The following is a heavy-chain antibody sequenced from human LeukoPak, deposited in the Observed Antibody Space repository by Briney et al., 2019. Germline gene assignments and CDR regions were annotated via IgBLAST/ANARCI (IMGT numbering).Heavy chain of an antibody. Sequence: PGGSLRLSCAASGFTFSSYAMSWVRQAPGKGLEWVSAISGSGGSTYYADSVKGRFTISRDNSKNTLYLQMNSLRAEDTAVYYCAKEALYVDTAGVNWFDPWGQGTLVTVSS. D-gene: IGHD5-18*01. CDR1: GFTFSSYA. CDR3: AKEALYVDTAGVNWFDP. CDR2: ISGSGGST. J-gene: IGHJ5*02. V-gene: IGHV3-23*01.